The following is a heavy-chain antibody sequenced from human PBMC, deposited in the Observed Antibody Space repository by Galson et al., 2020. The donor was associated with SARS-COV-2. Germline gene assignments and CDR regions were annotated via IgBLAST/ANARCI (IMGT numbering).Heavy chain of an antibody. Sequence: ASVTVSCKASGYTFTSYGISWARQAPGKGLEWMGWISAYNGNTHYAQKLQGRVTITTDTSTSTAHMELRSLRSDDTAVYYWARGGIPTGFDYWGQGTLVTVSS. CDR3: ARGGIPTGFDY. J-gene: IGHJ4*02. CDR1: GYTFTSYG. V-gene: IGHV1-18*04. CDR2: ISAYNGNT. D-gene: IGHD4-4*01.